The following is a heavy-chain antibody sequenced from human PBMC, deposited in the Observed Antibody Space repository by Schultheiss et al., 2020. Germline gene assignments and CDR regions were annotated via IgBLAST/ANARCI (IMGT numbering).Heavy chain of an antibody. Sequence: SQTLSLTCTVSGGSISSHYWSWIRQPPGRRLEWIGSIYHSGSTYYNPSLKSRVTISVDTSKNQFSLKLSSVTAADTAVYYCAREGTKQLVRPFDYWGQGTLVTVSS. J-gene: IGHJ4*02. CDR3: AREGTKQLVRPFDY. D-gene: IGHD6-6*01. CDR2: IYHSGST. CDR1: GGSISSHY. V-gene: IGHV4-59*11.